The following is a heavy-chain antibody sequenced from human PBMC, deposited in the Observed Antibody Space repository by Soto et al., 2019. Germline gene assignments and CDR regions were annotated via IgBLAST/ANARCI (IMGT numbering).Heavy chain of an antibody. D-gene: IGHD5-18*01. CDR1: GGSFSGYY. CDR2: INHSGST. J-gene: IGHJ4*02. CDR3: ARGGRWRYSYGYPFDY. V-gene: IGHV4-34*01. Sequence: PSETLSLTCAVYGGSFSGYYWSWIRQPPGKGLEWIGEINHSGSTNYNPSLKSRVTISVDTSKNQFSLKLSSVTAADTAVYYCARGGRWRYSYGYPFDYWGQGTLVTVSS.